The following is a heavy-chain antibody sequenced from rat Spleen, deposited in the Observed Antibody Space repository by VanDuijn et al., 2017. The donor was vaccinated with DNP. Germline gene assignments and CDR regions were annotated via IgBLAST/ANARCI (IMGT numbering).Heavy chain of an antibody. CDR2: ISPSGGAT. J-gene: IGHJ4*01. Sequence: EVQLVESGGGLVQPGRSLKLSCAASGFTFSNSGMHWIRQAPTKGLEWVTSISPSGGATYYLDSVKGRFTISRDDAQDTLYLQMNSLRSEDTATYYCAREGDYYDGYGDALDAWGQGTSVTVAS. CDR1: GFTFSNSG. D-gene: IGHD1-12*03. CDR3: AREGDYYDGYGDALDA. V-gene: IGHV5-19*01.